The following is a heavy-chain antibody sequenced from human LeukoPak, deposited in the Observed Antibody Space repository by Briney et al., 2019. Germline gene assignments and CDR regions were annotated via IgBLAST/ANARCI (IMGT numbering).Heavy chain of an antibody. V-gene: IGHV4-39*07. Sequence: SETLSLTCTVFGGSISSSSYYWGWIRQPPGKGREWIGSIYYSGSTYYNASLKSRVTISVDTSKNQFSLKLSSVTAADTAVYYCASTRYYYDSSGLDYWGQGALVTVSS. CDR1: GGSISSSSYY. CDR2: IYYSGST. D-gene: IGHD3-22*01. J-gene: IGHJ4*02. CDR3: ASTRYYYDSSGLDY.